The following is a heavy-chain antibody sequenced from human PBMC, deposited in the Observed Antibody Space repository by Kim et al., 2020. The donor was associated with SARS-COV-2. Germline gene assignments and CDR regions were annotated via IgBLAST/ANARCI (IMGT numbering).Heavy chain of an antibody. J-gene: IGHJ4*02. CDR1: GDSIRSYY. Sequence: SETLSLTCTVSGDSIRSYYWTWIRQPPGKRLEWIGYITNSGTTNYNPSLNSRVTISMDTSKNQFSLKLGSVTAADTAVYYCARTNRGQDDYWGQGTLVTASS. CDR2: ITNSGTT. CDR3: ARTNRGQDDY. V-gene: IGHV4-59*08.